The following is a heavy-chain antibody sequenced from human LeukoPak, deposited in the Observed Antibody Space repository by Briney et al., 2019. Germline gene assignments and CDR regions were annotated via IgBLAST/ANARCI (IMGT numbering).Heavy chain of an antibody. CDR1: GYSIGSGLY. CDR3: ARASGSYGSGSYYYSGMDV. V-gene: IGHV4-38-2*01. J-gene: IGHJ6*04. Sequence: SETLSLTCAVSGYSIGSGLYWGWIRQPPGKGLEWIGSIFHSGSTYYNPSLKSRVAISVDTSKNQFSLKLSSVTAADTALYYCARASGSYGSGSYYYSGMDVWGKGTTVTVSS. CDR2: IFHSGST. D-gene: IGHD3-10*01.